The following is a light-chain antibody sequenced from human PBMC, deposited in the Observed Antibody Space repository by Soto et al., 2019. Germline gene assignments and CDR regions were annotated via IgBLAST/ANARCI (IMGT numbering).Light chain of an antibody. CDR3: QQYGSRT. CDR1: QSISRW. Sequence: DIQMTQSPSTLSASVGDRVTITCRASQSISRWLAWYQQKPGKAPKILIYDASSLESGVPSRFSGSGSGTDFTLTISRLEPEDFAVYYCQQYGSRTFGQGTKVDIK. V-gene: IGKV1-5*01. J-gene: IGKJ1*01. CDR2: DAS.